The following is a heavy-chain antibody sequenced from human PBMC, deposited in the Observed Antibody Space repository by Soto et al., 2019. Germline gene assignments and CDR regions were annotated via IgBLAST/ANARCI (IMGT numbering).Heavy chain of an antibody. V-gene: IGHV3-49*03. CDR1: GFTFGDYA. J-gene: IGHJ4*02. CDR2: IRSKAYGGTT. Sequence: LRLSCTASGFTFGDYAMSWFRQAPGEGLEWVGFIRSKAYGGTTEYAASVKGRFTISRDDSKSIAYLQMNSLKTEDTAVYYCTRDSENYDFWSGPRIYWGQGTLVTVSS. CDR3: TRDSENYDFWSGPRIY. D-gene: IGHD3-3*01.